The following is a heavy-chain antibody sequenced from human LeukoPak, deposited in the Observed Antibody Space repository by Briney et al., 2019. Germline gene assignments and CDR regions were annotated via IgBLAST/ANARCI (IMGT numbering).Heavy chain of an antibody. D-gene: IGHD6-19*01. J-gene: IGHJ4*02. V-gene: IGHV3-11*04. CDR1: GFTFSDYY. CDR2: ISNRGSTI. CDR3: ARKAVAFDY. Sequence: GGSLRLSCAASGFTFSDYYMSWLRQAPGKGLEWVSYISNRGSTIDYADSVKGRFTISRDKAKNSLYLQMNSLRADDTAVYYCARKAVAFDYWGKGTLVTVSS.